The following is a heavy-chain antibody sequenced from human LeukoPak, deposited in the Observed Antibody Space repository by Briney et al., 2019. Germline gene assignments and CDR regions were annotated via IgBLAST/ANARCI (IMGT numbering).Heavy chain of an antibody. Sequence: GGSLRLSCAASGFTFSSYSMNWVRQAPGKGLEWVSSISSSSSYIYYADSVKGRFTISRDNAKNSLYLQMNSLRAEDTAVYYCARDGSSWYGYNWFDPWGQGTLVTVSS. D-gene: IGHD6-13*01. CDR3: ARDGSSWYGYNWFDP. CDR2: ISSSSSYI. J-gene: IGHJ5*02. CDR1: GFTFSSYS. V-gene: IGHV3-21*01.